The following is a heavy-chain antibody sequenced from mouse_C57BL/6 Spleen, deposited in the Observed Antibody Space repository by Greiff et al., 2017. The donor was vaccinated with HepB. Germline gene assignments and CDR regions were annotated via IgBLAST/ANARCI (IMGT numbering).Heavy chain of an antibody. CDR2: IYPGDGDT. Sequence: QVQLQQSGPELVKPGASVKISCKASGYAFSSSWMNWVKQRPGKGLEWIGRIYPGDGDTNYNGKFKGKATLTADKSSSTAYMQLSSLTSEDSAVYFCAKGDYYGTCFAYWGQGTLVTVSA. D-gene: IGHD1-1*01. CDR3: AKGDYYGTCFAY. CDR1: GYAFSSSW. V-gene: IGHV1-82*01. J-gene: IGHJ3*01.